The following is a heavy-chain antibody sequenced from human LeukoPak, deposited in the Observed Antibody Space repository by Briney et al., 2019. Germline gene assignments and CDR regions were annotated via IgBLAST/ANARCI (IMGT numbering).Heavy chain of an antibody. V-gene: IGHV3-23*01. D-gene: IGHD6-13*01. J-gene: IGHJ4*02. CDR3: ARVWGIAAAGGEIEY. CDR2: ISDSGGST. CDR1: GFTFSSYA. Sequence: GGSLRLSCAASGFTFSSYAMSWVRQAPGKGLEWVSTISDSGGSTYYADSVKGRFTISRDNAKNSLYLQMNSLRDEDTAVYYCARVWGIAAAGGEIEYWGQGTLVTVSS.